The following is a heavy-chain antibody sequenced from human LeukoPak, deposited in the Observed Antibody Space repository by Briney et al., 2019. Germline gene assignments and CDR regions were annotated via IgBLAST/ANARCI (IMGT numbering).Heavy chain of an antibody. CDR2: IWYDGSNK. D-gene: IGHD2-2*01. V-gene: IGHV3-33*01. CDR1: GFTFSSYG. Sequence: GRSLRRSCAASGFTFSSYGMHWVRQAPGKGLEWVAVIWYDGSNKYYADSVKGRFTISRDNSKNTVYLQMNSLRAEDTAVYYCARDQFPCSSTSCKYYYYGMDVWGQGTTVTVSS. CDR3: ARDQFPCSSTSCKYYYYGMDV. J-gene: IGHJ6*02.